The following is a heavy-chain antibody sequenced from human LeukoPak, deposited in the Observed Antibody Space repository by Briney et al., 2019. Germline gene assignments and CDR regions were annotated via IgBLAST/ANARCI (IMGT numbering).Heavy chain of an antibody. Sequence: ASVKVSCKASGYTFNSYAISWVRQAPGQGLEWMGGIIPIFGTANYAQKFQGRVTITADESTSTAYMELSSLRSEDTAVYYCARVEEYGYNYFDYWGQGTLVTVSS. CDR3: ARVEEYGYNYFDY. J-gene: IGHJ4*02. CDR2: IIPIFGTA. D-gene: IGHD5-24*01. CDR1: GYTFNSYA. V-gene: IGHV1-69*13.